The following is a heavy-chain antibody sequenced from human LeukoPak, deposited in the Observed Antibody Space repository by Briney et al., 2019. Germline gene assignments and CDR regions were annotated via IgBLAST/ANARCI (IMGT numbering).Heavy chain of an antibody. Sequence: PSETLSLTCTVSGGSISSNSDYWGWIRQPPGKGLEWLGTIFYIGSTYYNPSLMSRVTISVDTSKNQFSLKLNSVTAADTAVYYCARRAHSSASYLVGDAFDIWGHGTMVTVSS. CDR3: ARRAHSSASYLVGDAFDI. V-gene: IGHV4-39*01. D-gene: IGHD6-19*01. CDR1: GGSISSNSDY. CDR2: IFYIGST. J-gene: IGHJ3*02.